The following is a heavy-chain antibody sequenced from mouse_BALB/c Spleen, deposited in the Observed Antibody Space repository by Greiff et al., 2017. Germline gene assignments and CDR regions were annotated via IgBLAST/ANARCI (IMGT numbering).Heavy chain of an antibody. D-gene: IGHD4-1*01. CDR3: ARHGSDYWDFDV. CDR2: ISSGGGT. CDR1: GFTFRSYA. Sequence: EVKLVESGGGLVKPGGSLKLSCAASGFTFRSYAMSWVRQTPEKRLEWVASISSGGGTYYPHSVKGRFTISSDNAKNTPYLQMSSLKSEDTAMYYCARHGSDYWDFDVWGAGTTVTVSA. J-gene: IGHJ1*01. V-gene: IGHV5-6-5*01.